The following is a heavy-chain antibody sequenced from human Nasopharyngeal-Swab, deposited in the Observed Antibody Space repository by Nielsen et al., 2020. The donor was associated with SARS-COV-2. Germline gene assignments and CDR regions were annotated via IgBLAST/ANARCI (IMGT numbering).Heavy chain of an antibody. CDR3: AREGYCSGGSCYSGRPYYYYMDV. Sequence: WIRQPPGKGLEWIGYIYYSGSTYYNPSLKSRVTISVDTSKNQFSLKLSSVTAADTAVYYCAREGYCSGGSCYSGRPYYYYMDVWGKGTTVTVSS. CDR2: IYYSGST. J-gene: IGHJ6*03. D-gene: IGHD2-15*01. V-gene: IGHV4-31*02.